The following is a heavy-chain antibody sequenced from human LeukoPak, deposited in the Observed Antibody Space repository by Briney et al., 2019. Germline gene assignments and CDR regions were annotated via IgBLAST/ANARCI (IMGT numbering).Heavy chain of an antibody. CDR1: GYTFTNYW. CDR3: ARPVSGVRGWGAFDI. J-gene: IGHJ3*02. D-gene: IGHD3-10*01. CDR2: IYPGDSDT. Sequence: GESLKISCKGSGYTFTNYWIGWVRQMPGKGLEFMGIIYPGDSDTRYSPSFQGQVTISADKSISTAYLQWSSLKASDTAMYYCARPVSGVRGWGAFDIWGQGTMVTVSS. V-gene: IGHV5-51*01.